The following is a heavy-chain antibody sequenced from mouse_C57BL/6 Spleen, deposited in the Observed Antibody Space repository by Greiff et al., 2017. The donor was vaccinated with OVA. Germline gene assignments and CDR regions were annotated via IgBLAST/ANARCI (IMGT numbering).Heavy chain of an antibody. J-gene: IGHJ2*01. CDR1: GYTFTSYW. CDR3: ARRITTVVEDY. Sequence: VQLQQPGAELVKPGASVKLSCKASGYTFTSYWMQWVKQRPGQGLEWIGEIDPSDSYTNYNQKFKGKATLTVDTSSSTAYMQLISLTSEDSAVYYCARRITTVVEDYWGQGTTLTVSS. D-gene: IGHD1-1*01. CDR2: IDPSDSYT. V-gene: IGHV1-50*01.